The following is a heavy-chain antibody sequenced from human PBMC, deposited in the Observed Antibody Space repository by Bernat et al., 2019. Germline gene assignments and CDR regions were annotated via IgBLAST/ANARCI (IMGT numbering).Heavy chain of an antibody. CDR1: GFTFSSYG. J-gene: IGHJ6*03. D-gene: IGHD3-16*01. CDR2: IWYDGSNK. V-gene: IGHV3-33*01. Sequence: QVQLVESGGGVVQPGRSLRLSCAASGFTFSSYGMHWVRQAPGKGLEWVAVIWYDGSNKYYADSVKGRFTISRDNSKTTLYLQMNSLRAEDTAVYYCARDGGSLGAAYYMDVWGKGTTVTVSS. CDR3: ARDGGSLGAAYYMDV.